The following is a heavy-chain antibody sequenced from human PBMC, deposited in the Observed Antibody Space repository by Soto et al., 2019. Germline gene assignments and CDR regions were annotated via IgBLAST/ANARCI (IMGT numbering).Heavy chain of an antibody. J-gene: IGHJ4*02. D-gene: IGHD2-15*01. CDR3: TRSRPYSGFDY. Sequence: EVSLLESGGGFKQPGESLRLSCVTSGFTFLSYGISWVRQAPGKGLEWVAGLSSGAGNTYVADSVKGRFTISRDTSRDTVFLQISSLTDADTAIYYCTRSRPYSGFDYWGQGSLVTVSS. V-gene: IGHV3-23*01. CDR1: GFTFLSYG. CDR2: LSSGAGNT.